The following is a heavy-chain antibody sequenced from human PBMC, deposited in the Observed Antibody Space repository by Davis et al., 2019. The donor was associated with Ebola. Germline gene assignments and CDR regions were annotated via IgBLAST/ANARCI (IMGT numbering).Heavy chain of an antibody. CDR3: ATDRWNGKALDY. CDR2: INPNSGGT. CDR1: GYTFTGYY. Sequence: ASVKVSCKASGYTFTGYYMHWVRQAPGQGLEWMGRINPNSGGTKYAQKFQGRVTMTEDTSTDTAYMELSNLRSEDTAVYYCATDRWNGKALDYWGQGTLVTVSS. D-gene: IGHD1-1*01. J-gene: IGHJ4*02. V-gene: IGHV1-2*06.